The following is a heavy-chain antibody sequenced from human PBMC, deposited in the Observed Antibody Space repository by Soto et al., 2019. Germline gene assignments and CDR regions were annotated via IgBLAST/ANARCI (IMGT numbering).Heavy chain of an antibody. J-gene: IGHJ5*02. Sequence: GASVKVSCKASGYTFTSYAMHWVRQAPAQRLEWMGWINAGNGNTKYSQKFQGRVTITRDTSASTAYMELSSLRSEDTAVYYCARSGAAAPVGRWFDPWGQGTLVTV. CDR1: GYTFTSYA. D-gene: IGHD6-25*01. CDR2: INAGNGNT. V-gene: IGHV1-3*01. CDR3: ARSGAAAPVGRWFDP.